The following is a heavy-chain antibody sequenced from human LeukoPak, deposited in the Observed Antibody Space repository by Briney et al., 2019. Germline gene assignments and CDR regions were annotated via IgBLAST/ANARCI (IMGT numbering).Heavy chain of an antibody. J-gene: IGHJ5*02. D-gene: IGHD6-13*01. CDR3: ARVAIAAAQGRGSFNWFDP. Sequence: QPGGSLRLSCAASGFSFSDYWMHWVRQAPGEGLGWVSRINSDGSSTSYADSVKGRFTIPRDNAKNTLYLQMNRLRAVDTAVYYCARVAIAAAQGRGSFNWFDPWGQGTLVTVSS. CDR2: INSDGSST. V-gene: IGHV3-74*01. CDR1: GFSFSDYW.